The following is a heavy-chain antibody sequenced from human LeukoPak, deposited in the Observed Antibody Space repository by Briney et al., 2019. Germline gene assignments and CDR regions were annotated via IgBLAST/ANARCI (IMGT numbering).Heavy chain of an antibody. CDR2: ISAYNGNT. V-gene: IGHV1-18*01. CDR1: GYTFTSYG. J-gene: IGHJ4*02. CDR3: ARDELGAPGYFDY. D-gene: IGHD1-26*01. Sequence: GASVTVSCKASGYTFTSYGISWVRQAPGQGLEWMGWISAYNGNTNYAQKLQGRVTMTTDTSTSTAYVELRSLRSDDTAVYYCARDELGAPGYFDYWGQGTLVTVSS.